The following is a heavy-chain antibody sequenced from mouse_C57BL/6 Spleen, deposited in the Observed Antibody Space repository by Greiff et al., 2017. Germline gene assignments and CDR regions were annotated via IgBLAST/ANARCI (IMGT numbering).Heavy chain of an antibody. CDR2: IWRGGST. V-gene: IGHV2-5*01. D-gene: IGHD2-3*01. CDR1: GFSLTSYG. Sequence: VQLQQSGPGLVQPSQSLSITCTVSGFSLTSYGVHWVRQSPGKGLEWLGVIWRGGSTDYNAAFMSRLSITKDNSKSQVFFKMNSLQTDDTAIYYCAKNLYDGYYCAMDYWGQGTSVTVSS. CDR3: AKNLYDGYYCAMDY. J-gene: IGHJ4*01.